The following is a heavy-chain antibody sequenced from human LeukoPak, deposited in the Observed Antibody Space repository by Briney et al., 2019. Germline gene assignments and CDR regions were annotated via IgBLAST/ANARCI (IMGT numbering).Heavy chain of an antibody. CDR3: AKDPRDHSYGWSWRYFDY. Sequence: GNSLRLPCTGSGFTFSSFAIHWVRQAPGKGLEWLALISYDGGDKYYADSVRGRFTISRDNSREMVYLHISGLRPEDTAVYYCAKDPRDHSYGWSWRYFDYWGQGTLVTVSS. CDR1: GFTFSSFA. J-gene: IGHJ4*02. D-gene: IGHD5-18*01. CDR2: ISYDGGDK. V-gene: IGHV3-30*04.